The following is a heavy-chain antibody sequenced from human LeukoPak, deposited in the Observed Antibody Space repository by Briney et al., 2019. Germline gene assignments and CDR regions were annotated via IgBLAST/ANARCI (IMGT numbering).Heavy chain of an antibody. D-gene: IGHD6-6*01. V-gene: IGHV3-23*01. CDR3: AKGPVRSSPYYFDY. Sequence: GESLRLSCEASVFTLSNYAMTWVRQAPGKGLEWVSTIIGSGGTTFYADSVKGRFTISRDNSKNTLYLQLNSLRAEDTAVYYCAKGPVRSSPYYFDYWGQGTLVTVSS. CDR1: VFTLSNYA. J-gene: IGHJ4*02. CDR2: IIGSGGTT.